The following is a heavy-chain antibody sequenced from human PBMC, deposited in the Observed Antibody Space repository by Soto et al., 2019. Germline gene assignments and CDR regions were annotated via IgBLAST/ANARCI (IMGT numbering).Heavy chain of an antibody. V-gene: IGHV5-10-1*01. Sequence: PGESLKISWQGSGYNFASYWISWVRQMPGKGLEWMGRIDPIDSYTNYSPSFQGHVTISADKSISTAYLQWSSLKASDTAMYYCARRYCSSASCPRNYYGMDVWGQGTTVTVSS. CDR1: GYNFASYW. CDR3: ARRYCSSASCPRNYYGMDV. J-gene: IGHJ6*02. CDR2: IDPIDSYT. D-gene: IGHD2-2*01.